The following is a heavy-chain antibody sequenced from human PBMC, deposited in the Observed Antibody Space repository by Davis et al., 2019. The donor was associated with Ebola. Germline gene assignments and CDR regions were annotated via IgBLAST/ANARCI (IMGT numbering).Heavy chain of an antibody. D-gene: IGHD4-17*01. CDR1: GFTMSSTW. J-gene: IGHJ6*02. CDR3: ARDLGHDYGDYVAGMDV. CDR2: IKQDGSEK. V-gene: IGHV3-7*01. Sequence: GGSLRLSCEASGFTMSSTWMSWVRQAPGKGLEWVANIKQDGSEKYYVDSVKGRFTISRDNAKNSLYLQMNSLRAEDTAVYYCARDLGHDYGDYVAGMDVWGQGTTVTVSS.